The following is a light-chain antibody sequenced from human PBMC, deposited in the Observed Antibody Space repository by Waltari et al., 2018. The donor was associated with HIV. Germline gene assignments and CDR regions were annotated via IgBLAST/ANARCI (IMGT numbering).Light chain of an antibody. V-gene: IGLV2-14*01. CDR3: SSYTSASQRV. CDR1: SSDVGGYQD. Sequence: QSALTQPASVSGSPGQSITISCTGTSSDVGGYQDVSWYQQHPGKTPKLMIFEVTNRPSGGFNRFSGSKSGNTASLTISGLQAEDEADYYCSSYTSASQRVFGSGTKVFVL. CDR2: EVT. J-gene: IGLJ1*01.